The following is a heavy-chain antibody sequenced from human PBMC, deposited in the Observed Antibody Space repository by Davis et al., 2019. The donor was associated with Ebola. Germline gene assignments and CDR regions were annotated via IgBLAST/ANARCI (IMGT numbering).Heavy chain of an antibody. Sequence: PGGSLRLSCGASGFTLSSRAMHWVRQAPGNGLQWVAVISSDATSQSYSDSVKGRFTISRDTSQNTLYLQMGSLRPEDTAVYYCARDIGEMAWVGWFDPWGQGTLVTVSS. CDR2: ISSDATSQ. D-gene: IGHD5-24*01. J-gene: IGHJ5*02. V-gene: IGHV3-30*14. CDR1: GFTLSSRA. CDR3: ARDIGEMAWVGWFDP.